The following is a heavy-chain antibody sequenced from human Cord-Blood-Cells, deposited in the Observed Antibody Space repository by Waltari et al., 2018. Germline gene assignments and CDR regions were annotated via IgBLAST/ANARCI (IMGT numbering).Heavy chain of an antibody. V-gene: IGHV1-18*01. CDR3: ARDIGFWSGYHNPGAFDI. Sequence: QVQLVQSGAEVKKPGASVKVSCKASGYTFTSYGIGWVRKAPGNGLEWMGWISAYNGNTNYAQKLQGRVTMTTDTSTSTAYMELRSLRSDDTAVYYCARDIGFWSGYHNPGAFDIWGQGTMVTVSS. CDR1: GYTFTSYG. J-gene: IGHJ3*02. CDR2: ISAYNGNT. D-gene: IGHD3-3*01.